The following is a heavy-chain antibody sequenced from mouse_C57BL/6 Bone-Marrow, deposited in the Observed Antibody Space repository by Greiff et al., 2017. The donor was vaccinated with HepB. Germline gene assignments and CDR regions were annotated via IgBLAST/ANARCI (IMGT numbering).Heavy chain of an antibody. CDR1: GYTFTTYP. CDR2: FHPYNDDT. V-gene: IGHV1-47*01. J-gene: IGHJ3*01. D-gene: IGHD1-1*01. CDR3: SRSSGSRGLDWFAY. Sequence: VQRVESGAELVKPGASVKMSCKASGYTFTTYPIEWMKQNHGKSLEWIGNFHPYNDDTKYNEKFKGKATLTVEKSSSTVYLELSRLTSDDSAVYYCSRSSGSRGLDWFAYWGQGTLVTVSA.